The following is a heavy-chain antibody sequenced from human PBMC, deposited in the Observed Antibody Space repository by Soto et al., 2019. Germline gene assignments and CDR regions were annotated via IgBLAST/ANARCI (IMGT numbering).Heavy chain of an antibody. CDR3: ARGRRIAVAGTRGWFDP. J-gene: IGHJ5*02. CDR1: GYTFTSYG. Sequence: ASVKVSCKASGYTFTSYGISWVRQAPGQGLEWMGWISAYNGNTNYAQKLQGRVTMTTDTSTSTAYMELRSLRSDDTAVYYCARGRRIAVAGTRGWFDPWGQGTMVTVSS. V-gene: IGHV1-18*01. D-gene: IGHD6-19*01. CDR2: ISAYNGNT.